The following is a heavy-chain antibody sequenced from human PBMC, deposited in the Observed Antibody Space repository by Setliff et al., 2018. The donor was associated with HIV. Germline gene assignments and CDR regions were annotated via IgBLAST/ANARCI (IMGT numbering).Heavy chain of an antibody. CDR1: GGTFSGYA. J-gene: IGHJ5*02. V-gene: IGHV1-8*02. D-gene: IGHD3-3*01. CDR3: ASWGRARRANYNFWSGSSWFGP. Sequence: RASVKVSCKASGGTFSGYAINWVRQATGQGLEWMGWMNPHSGNTGYAQKFQGRVTMTRNTSISTAYMELSSLRSEDTALYYCASWGRARRANYNFWSGSSWFGPWGQGILVTVS. CDR2: MNPHSGNT.